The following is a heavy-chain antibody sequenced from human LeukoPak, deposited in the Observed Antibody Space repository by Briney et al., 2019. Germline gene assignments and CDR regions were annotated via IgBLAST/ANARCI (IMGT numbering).Heavy chain of an antibody. D-gene: IGHD1-1*01. J-gene: IGHJ3*02. V-gene: IGHV3-21*01. Sequence: GGSLRLSCAASGFTVNSNYMSWVRQAPGKGLEWVSSISSSSSHIFYADSVKGRFTISRDNAKNSLYLQMNSLRAEDTAVYYCARGGAGATKDDTFDIWGQGTMVPVSS. CDR3: ARGGAGATKDDTFDI. CDR2: ISSSSSHI. CDR1: GFTVNSNY.